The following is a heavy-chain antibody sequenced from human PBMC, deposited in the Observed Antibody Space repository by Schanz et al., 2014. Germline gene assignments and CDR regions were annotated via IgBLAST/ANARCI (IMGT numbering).Heavy chain of an antibody. CDR3: ARGNYGMDV. J-gene: IGHJ6*02. CDR1: GFTVNTNY. V-gene: IGHV3-53*04. CDR2: MYINSGST. Sequence: VQLVESGGGLIQPGGSLRLSCAVSGFTVNTNYMSWVRQAPGKGLEWISSMYINSGSTQYADSVKGRFIISRHNSKNTLYLQMNSLRAEDTAKYYCARGNYGMDVWGQGTTVTVSS.